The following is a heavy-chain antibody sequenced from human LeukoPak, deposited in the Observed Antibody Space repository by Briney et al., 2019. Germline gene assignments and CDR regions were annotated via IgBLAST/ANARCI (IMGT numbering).Heavy chain of an antibody. V-gene: IGHV5-51*01. J-gene: IGHJ4*02. Sequence: GESLKISCKGFGYSFTTYWIAWVRQMPGKGLEWMGFFDPSDSQTTYSPSFQGQVIFSADKSISTAYLQWSRLKASDTAVYYCAIHLRDGGQYHLVDWGQGTLVTVSS. D-gene: IGHD2-2*01. CDR2: FDPSDSQT. CDR1: GYSFTTYW. CDR3: AIHLRDGGQYHLVD.